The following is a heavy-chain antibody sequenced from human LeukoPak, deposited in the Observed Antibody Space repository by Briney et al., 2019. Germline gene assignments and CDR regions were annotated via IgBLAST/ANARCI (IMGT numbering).Heavy chain of an antibody. J-gene: IGHJ4*02. Sequence: PGGSLRLSCAASGFTFSSYWMHWVRHAPGKGLVWVSRINSDGSSTTYAHSVKGRFTISRDNAKNTLYLQMNSLRAEVTAVYYCASALGYSSTSPFGYWGQGTLVTVSS. D-gene: IGHD6-13*01. CDR3: ASALGYSSTSPFGY. CDR2: INSDGSST. CDR1: GFTFSSYW. V-gene: IGHV3-74*01.